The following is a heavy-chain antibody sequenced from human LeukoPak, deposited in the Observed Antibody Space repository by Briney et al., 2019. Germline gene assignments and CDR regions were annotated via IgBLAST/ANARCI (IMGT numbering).Heavy chain of an antibody. J-gene: IGHJ4*02. CDR2: INPNSGGT. CDR3: AREPGRSEVGEPLDY. D-gene: IGHD3-10*01. CDR1: GYTFTGYY. Sequence: GASVKVSCKASGYTFTGYYMHWVRQAPGQGLEWMGWINPNSGGTNYAQKFQGRVTMTRDTSISTAYMELSRLRSDDTAVYYCAREPGRSEVGEPLDYWGQGTPVTVSS. V-gene: IGHV1-2*02.